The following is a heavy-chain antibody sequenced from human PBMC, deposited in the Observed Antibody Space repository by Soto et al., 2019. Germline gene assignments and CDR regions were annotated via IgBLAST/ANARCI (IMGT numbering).Heavy chain of an antibody. J-gene: IGHJ3*02. CDR2: IYHSGST. V-gene: IGHV4-30-2*01. CDR3: ARYCSGGSCFERAFDI. CDR1: GGSISSGGYS. Sequence: QLQLQESGSGLVKPSPTLSLTCAVSGGSISSGGYSWSWIRQPPGKGLEWIGYIYHSGSTYYNPSLKRRVTISVDRSKNQFSLKLSSVTDADTAVYYCARYCSGGSCFERAFDIWGQGTMVTVSS. D-gene: IGHD2-15*01.